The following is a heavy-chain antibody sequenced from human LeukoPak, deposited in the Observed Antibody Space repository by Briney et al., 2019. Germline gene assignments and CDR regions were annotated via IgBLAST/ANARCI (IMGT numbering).Heavy chain of an antibody. J-gene: IGHJ4*02. V-gene: IGHV3-23*01. Sequence: GGSLRLSCAASGFTFSHYGMTWVRQAPGKGLEGVSALSGSGGSTYYAGSVKGRFTISRDNSKNTLYLQMNSLRAEDTAVYYCAKSHTSSYEENWGQGTLVTVSS. D-gene: IGHD2-2*01. CDR3: AKSHTSSYEEN. CDR2: LSGSGGST. CDR1: GFTFSHYG.